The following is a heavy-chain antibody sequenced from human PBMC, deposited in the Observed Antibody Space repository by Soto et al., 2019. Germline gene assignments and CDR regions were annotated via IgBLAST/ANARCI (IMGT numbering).Heavy chain of an antibody. D-gene: IGHD1-1*01. V-gene: IGHV4-59*02. CDR1: GGSVSSHY. CDR2: IFYSGTT. CDR3: ARISTYNSFDF. Sequence: QVQVQESGPGLVKPSETLSLTCTVSGGSVSSHYWTWIRQSPGKGLEWIGFIFYSGTTSYNPSLKSRVTISVDRSKKQFSLRMTSVTAAATAVYYCARISTYNSFDFWGPGTLVTVSS. J-gene: IGHJ4*02.